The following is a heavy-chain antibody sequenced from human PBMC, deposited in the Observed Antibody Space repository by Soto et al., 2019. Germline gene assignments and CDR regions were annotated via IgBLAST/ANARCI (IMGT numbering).Heavy chain of an antibody. Sequence: SQTLSLTCAVSGGSISSGGYSWSWIRQPPGKGLEWIGYIYHSGSPYYNPSLKSRVTISVDRSKNQFSLNLSSVTAADTAVYYCARVPSPWGQGTLVTVSS. CDR3: ARVPSP. V-gene: IGHV4-30-2*01. J-gene: IGHJ5*02. CDR1: GGSISSGGYS. CDR2: IYHSGSP.